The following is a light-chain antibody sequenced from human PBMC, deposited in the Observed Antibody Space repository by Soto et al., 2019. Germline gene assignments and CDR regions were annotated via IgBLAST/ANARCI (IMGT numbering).Light chain of an antibody. CDR2: NAS. J-gene: IGKJ5*01. Sequence: DIQMTQSPSSRSASVGDRVTITCRASLGMSNFLAWYQQRPGKVPKLLIHNASTLQSGVSSRFSGSGSGTDFTLTNSSLQPEDFATYYCQQADSLPLVTFGQGTRLEIK. CDR3: QQADSLPLVT. V-gene: IGKV1-27*01. CDR1: LGMSNF.